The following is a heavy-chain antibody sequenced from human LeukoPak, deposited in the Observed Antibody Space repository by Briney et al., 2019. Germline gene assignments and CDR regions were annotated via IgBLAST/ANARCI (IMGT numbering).Heavy chain of an antibody. J-gene: IGHJ4*02. V-gene: IGHV3-30-3*01. Sequence: GGSLRLSCAAPGFTFSSYAMHWVRQAPGKGLEWVAVISYDGSNKYYADSVKGRFTISRDNSKNTLYLQMNSLRAEDTAVYYCAKGPLDYWGQGTLVTVSS. CDR1: GFTFSSYA. CDR2: ISYDGSNK. CDR3: AKGPLDY.